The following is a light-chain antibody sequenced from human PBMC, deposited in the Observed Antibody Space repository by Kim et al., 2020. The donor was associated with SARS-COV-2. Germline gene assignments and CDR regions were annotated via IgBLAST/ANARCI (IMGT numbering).Light chain of an antibody. CDR1: QSVSSSY. J-gene: IGKJ1*01. V-gene: IGKV3-20*01. CDR3: QQYGSSRWT. CDR2: GAS. Sequence: PPGERATLSCRASQSVSSSYLAWYQQKPGQAPRLLIYGASSRATGIPDRLSGSGSGTDFTLTISRLEPEDFALYYCQQYGSSRWTFGQGTKVDIK.